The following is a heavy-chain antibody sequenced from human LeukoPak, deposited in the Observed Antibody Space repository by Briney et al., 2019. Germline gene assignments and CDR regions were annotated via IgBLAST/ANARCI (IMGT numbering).Heavy chain of an antibody. V-gene: IGHV3-48*02. CDR3: ARENIVVVTAIRDAFDI. Sequence: GSLRLSCAASGFTFSSYSMNWVRQAPGKGLEWVSYISSGSSTIYYADSVKGRFTISRDNAKNSLCLQMNSLRDEDTAVYYCARENIVVVTAIRDAFDIWGQGTMVTVCS. CDR1: GFTFSSYS. J-gene: IGHJ3*02. D-gene: IGHD2-21*02. CDR2: ISSGSSTI.